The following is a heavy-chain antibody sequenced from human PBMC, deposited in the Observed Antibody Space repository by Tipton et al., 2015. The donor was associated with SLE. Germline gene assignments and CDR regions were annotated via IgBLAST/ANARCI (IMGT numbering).Heavy chain of an antibody. J-gene: IGHJ4*02. Sequence: TLSLTCTVSGGSISSYYWGWIRQPPGKGLEWIGSIYYSGSTYYNPSLKSRVTISVDTSKNQFSLKLSSVTAADTAVYYCARWGGYYDSSGYYYYFDYWGQGTLVTVSS. D-gene: IGHD3-22*01. CDR2: IYYSGST. CDR1: GGSISSYY. CDR3: ARWGGYYDSSGYYYYFDY. V-gene: IGHV4-39*07.